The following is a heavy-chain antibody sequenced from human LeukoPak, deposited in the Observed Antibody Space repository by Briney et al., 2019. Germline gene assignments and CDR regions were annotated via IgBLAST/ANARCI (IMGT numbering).Heavy chain of an antibody. V-gene: IGHV3-23*01. CDR1: GFTFSSYA. CDR3: AGPKQYYDFWSGYPYFDY. J-gene: IGHJ4*02. D-gene: IGHD3-3*01. Sequence: GGSLRLSCAASGFTFSSYAMSWVRQAPGKGLEWVSAISGSGGSTYYVDSVKGRFTISRDNSKNTLYLQMNSLRAEDTAVYYCAGPKQYYDFWSGYPYFDYWGQGTLVTVSS. CDR2: ISGSGGST.